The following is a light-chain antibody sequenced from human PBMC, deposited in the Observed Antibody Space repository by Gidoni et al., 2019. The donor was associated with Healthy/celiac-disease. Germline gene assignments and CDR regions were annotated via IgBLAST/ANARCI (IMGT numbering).Light chain of an antibody. Sequence: DIKMTKSPSSLSASVGDRVTITCRASKSISSYLNWYQQKPGKAPKLLIYAASSLQSGVPSRFSGSGSGTDFTLTISSLQPEDFATYYCQQSYSTLLYTFGQGTKLEIK. CDR3: QQSYSTLLYT. V-gene: IGKV1-39*01. CDR2: AAS. CDR1: KSISSY. J-gene: IGKJ2*01.